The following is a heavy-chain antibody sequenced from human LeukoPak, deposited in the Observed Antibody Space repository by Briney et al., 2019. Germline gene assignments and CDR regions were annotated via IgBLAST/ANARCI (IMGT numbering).Heavy chain of an antibody. Sequence: PGGSLRLSCEASGFTFNTYSMNWARQAPGKGLEWVSYISSSGSTIYYADSVKGRFTISRDNAKNSLYLQMNSLRAEDTAVYYCARDRGDYYDSSGYFDYWGQGTLVTVSS. CDR1: GFTFNTYS. CDR2: ISSSGSTI. CDR3: ARDRGDYYDSSGYFDY. J-gene: IGHJ4*02. D-gene: IGHD3-22*01. V-gene: IGHV3-48*04.